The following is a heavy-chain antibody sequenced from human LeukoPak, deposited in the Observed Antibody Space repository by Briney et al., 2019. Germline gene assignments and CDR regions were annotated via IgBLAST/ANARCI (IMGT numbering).Heavy chain of an antibody. Sequence: GASVKVSCKASGYTFSNYGISWVRQAPGQGLEWMGWISAYNGNTNYAQKLQGRVTMTTDTSTSTAYMELRSLRSDDTAVYYCARGVDYDSSGNWFDPWGQGTLVTVSS. CDR1: GYTFSNYG. D-gene: IGHD3-22*01. CDR2: ISAYNGNT. J-gene: IGHJ5*02. V-gene: IGHV1-18*01. CDR3: ARGVDYDSSGNWFDP.